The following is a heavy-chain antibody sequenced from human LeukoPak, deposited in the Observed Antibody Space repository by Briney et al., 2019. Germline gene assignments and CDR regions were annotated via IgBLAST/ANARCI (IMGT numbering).Heavy chain of an antibody. CDR2: INPNSGGT. CDR1: GYTFTGYY. J-gene: IGHJ4*02. Sequence: ASVKVSCKASGYTFTGYYMHWVRQAPGQGLEWMGWINPNSGGTNYAQKFQGWVTMTRDTSISTAYMELSRLRSDDTAVYYCARVSHSGYEGDLDYWGQGTLVTVSS. V-gene: IGHV1-2*04. D-gene: IGHD5-12*01. CDR3: ARVSHSGYEGDLDY.